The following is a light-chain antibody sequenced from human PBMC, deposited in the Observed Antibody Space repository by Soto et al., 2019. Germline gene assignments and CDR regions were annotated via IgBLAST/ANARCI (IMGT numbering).Light chain of an antibody. Sequence: QSALTQPASVSGSPGQSITISCTGTSSDVGGYNYVSWYQQHPGKAPKLMIYDVSNRPSGVSNRFSGSKSGNTASLTISGLQAEDEADYYFSSYTSTSTLIYVFGTGTKVTV. CDR1: SSDVGGYNY. V-gene: IGLV2-14*01. CDR2: DVS. CDR3: SSYTSTSTLIYV. J-gene: IGLJ1*01.